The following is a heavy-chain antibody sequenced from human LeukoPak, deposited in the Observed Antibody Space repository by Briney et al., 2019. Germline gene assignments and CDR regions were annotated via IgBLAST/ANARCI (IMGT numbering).Heavy chain of an antibody. CDR2: IIPIFGTA. V-gene: IGHV1-69*05. Sequence: SVKVSCKASGGTFSSYAISWVRQAPGQGLEWMGGIIPIFGTANYAQKFQGRVTITTDESTSTAYMELRSLRSDDTAVYYCARDLSAITIFGVVIKSAFDIWGQGTMVTVSS. CDR1: GGTFSSYA. CDR3: ARDLSAITIFGVVIKSAFDI. D-gene: IGHD3-3*01. J-gene: IGHJ3*02.